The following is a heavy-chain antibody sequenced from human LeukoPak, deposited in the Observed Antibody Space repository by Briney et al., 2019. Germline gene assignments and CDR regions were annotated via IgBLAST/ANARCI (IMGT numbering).Heavy chain of an antibody. CDR1: GFTFSSYW. CDR3: AKDVFTMVRGVLEY. J-gene: IGHJ4*02. Sequence: GGSLRLSCAASGFTFSSYWMSWVRQAPGKGLEWVANIKQDGSEKYYVDSVKGRFTISRDNAKNSLYLQMNSLRAEDTALYYCAKDVFTMVRGVLEYWGQGTLVTVSS. D-gene: IGHD3-10*01. CDR2: IKQDGSEK. V-gene: IGHV3-7*03.